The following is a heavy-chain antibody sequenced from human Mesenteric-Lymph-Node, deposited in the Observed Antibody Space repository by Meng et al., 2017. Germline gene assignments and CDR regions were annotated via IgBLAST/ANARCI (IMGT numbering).Heavy chain of an antibody. Sequence: GGSLRLSCAASGFTFSNYAMSWVRQAPGKGLKWVSTISGSGDSTYYADSVKGRFTISRDNAKNSLYLQMNSLRAEDTAVYYCARERKYGSGSYWGQGTLVTVSS. D-gene: IGHD3-10*01. CDR1: GFTFSNYA. CDR2: ISGSGDST. V-gene: IGHV3-23*01. J-gene: IGHJ4*02. CDR3: ARERKYGSGSY.